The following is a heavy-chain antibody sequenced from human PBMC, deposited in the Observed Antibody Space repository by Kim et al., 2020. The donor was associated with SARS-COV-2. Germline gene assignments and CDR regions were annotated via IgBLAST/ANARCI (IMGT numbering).Heavy chain of an antibody. CDR3: ARAKWLLRHPFDY. D-gene: IGHD6-19*01. V-gene: IGHV4-34*01. Sequence: SETLSLTCAVYGGSFSGYYWSWIRQPPGKGLEWIGEINHSGSTNYNPSLKSRVTISVDTSKNQFSLKLSSVTAADTAVYYCARAKWLLRHPFDYWGQGTLVTVSS. CDR1: GGSFSGYY. CDR2: INHSGST. J-gene: IGHJ4*02.